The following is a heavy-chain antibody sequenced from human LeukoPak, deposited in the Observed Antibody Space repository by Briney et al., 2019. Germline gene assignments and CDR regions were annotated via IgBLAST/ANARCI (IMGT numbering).Heavy chain of an antibody. CDR3: ARGPRRTDSAAGTNYYYYMDV. V-gene: IGHV4-61*01. CDR1: GGSISTSNYY. Sequence: SETLSLTCTVSGGSISTSNYYWNWIRQPPGKGLEWIGYIYYSGSTNYNPSLKSRVTISVDTPKNQFSLKLSSVTAADTAVYYCARGPRRTDSAAGTNYYYYMDVWGKGTTVTISS. D-gene: IGHD6-13*01. J-gene: IGHJ6*03. CDR2: IYYSGST.